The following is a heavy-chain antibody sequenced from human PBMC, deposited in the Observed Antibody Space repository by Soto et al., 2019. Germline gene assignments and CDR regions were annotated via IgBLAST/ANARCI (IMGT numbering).Heavy chain of an antibody. CDR3: ARGTVGIAVAGLWYFDY. V-gene: IGHV3-33*01. J-gene: IGHJ4*02. D-gene: IGHD6-19*01. CDR2: IWYDGSNK. CDR1: GFTFSSYG. Sequence: GGSLRLSCAASGFTFSSYGMHWVRQAPGKGLEWVAVIWYDGSNKYYADSVKGRFTISRDNSKNTLYLQMNSLRAEDTAVYYCARGTVGIAVAGLWYFDYWGQGTLVTVSS.